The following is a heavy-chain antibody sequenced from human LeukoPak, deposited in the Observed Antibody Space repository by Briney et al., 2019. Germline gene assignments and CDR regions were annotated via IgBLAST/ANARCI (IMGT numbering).Heavy chain of an antibody. V-gene: IGHV3-48*03. CDR3: ATGGLDWNGFDY. CDR1: GFTCSSYE. J-gene: IGHJ4*02. D-gene: IGHD1-1*01. Sequence: AGTLSLSCAASGFTCSSYEMNWVRQAQGKGLEWVFNISSSGSTIYYADSVKGRFTMSRDNAKNYLYLHMHSFRAEDTAVYYCATGGLDWNGFDYWGQGTLVTVSS. CDR2: ISSSGSTI.